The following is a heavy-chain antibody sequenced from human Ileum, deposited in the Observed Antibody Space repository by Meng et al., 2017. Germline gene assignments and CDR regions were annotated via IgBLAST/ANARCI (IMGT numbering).Heavy chain of an antibody. CDR2: IVIGSGLI. CDR3: AADHSDSGWSKSRN. Sequence: SVKVSCKASGFTFATSAVQWMRQARGQRPEWIGWIVIGSGLIEYAPKFQGRVTITTDMSTSTAYMEVSSLTSEDTAVYYCAADHSDSGWSKSRNWGQGNLVTGAS. D-gene: IGHD6-19*01. V-gene: IGHV1-58*01. CDR1: GFTFATSA. J-gene: IGHJ4*02.